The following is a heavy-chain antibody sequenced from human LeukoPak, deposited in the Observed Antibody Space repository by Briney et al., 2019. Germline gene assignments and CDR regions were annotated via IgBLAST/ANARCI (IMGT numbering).Heavy chain of an antibody. CDR3: ARVPQIGKAAAGNWFDP. CDR1: GYTFTGYY. D-gene: IGHD6-13*01. Sequence: ASVKVSCKASGYTFTGYYMHRVRQAPGQGLEWMGWISGYNDNTNYAQKLQGRVTMTTDTSTSTAYMELRNLTSDDTAVYYCARVPQIGKAAAGNWFDPWGQGTLVTVSS. J-gene: IGHJ5*02. CDR2: ISGYNDNT. V-gene: IGHV1-18*04.